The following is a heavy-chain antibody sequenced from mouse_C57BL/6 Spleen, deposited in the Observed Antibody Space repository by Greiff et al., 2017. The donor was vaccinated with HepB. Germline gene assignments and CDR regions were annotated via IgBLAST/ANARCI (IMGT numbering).Heavy chain of an antibody. V-gene: IGHV6-6*01. D-gene: IGHD2-5*01. CDR3: TSIVTTSYYYAMDY. CDR1: GFTFSDAW. J-gene: IGHJ4*01. CDR2: IRNKANNHAT. Sequence: EVKLVESGGGLVQPGGSMKLSCAASGFTFSDAWMDWVRQSPEKGLEWVAEIRNKANNHATYYAESVKGRFTISRDDSKSSVYLQMNSLRAEDTGIYYCTSIVTTSYYYAMDYWGQGTSVTVSS.